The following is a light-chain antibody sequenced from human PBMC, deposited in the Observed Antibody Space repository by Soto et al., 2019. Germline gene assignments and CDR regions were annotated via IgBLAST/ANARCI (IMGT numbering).Light chain of an antibody. V-gene: IGKV3-20*01. Sequence: EIVLTQSPGTLSLSPGDRATLSCRASQTVSFSYLAWYQQKPGQAPRLLIYGASSRATGIPDGFSGSESGTDFTLTISRLEPEDFAVYYCQQYGSSPLTFGGGTKVEIK. CDR1: QTVSFSY. J-gene: IGKJ4*01. CDR2: GAS. CDR3: QQYGSSPLT.